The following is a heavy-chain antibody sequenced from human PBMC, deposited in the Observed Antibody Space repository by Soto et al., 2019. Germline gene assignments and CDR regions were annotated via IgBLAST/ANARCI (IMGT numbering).Heavy chain of an antibody. D-gene: IGHD5-18*01. CDR1: LFTFSNFG. Sequence: SLRLSCSASLFTFSNFGMSLVLHSPGKGLEWVSAISDSGGSTYYADSVKGRFTISRDNSKNTLYLQMNSLRAEDTALYYCAKGPYTYGPFDYWGQGTLVTVSS. CDR3: AKGPYTYGPFDY. J-gene: IGHJ4*02. CDR2: ISDSGGST. V-gene: IGHV3-23*01.